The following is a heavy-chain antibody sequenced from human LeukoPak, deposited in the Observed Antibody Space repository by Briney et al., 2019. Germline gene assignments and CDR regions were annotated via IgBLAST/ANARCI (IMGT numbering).Heavy chain of an antibody. CDR3: ARAPIAAAGTDDY. Sequence: ASVKVSCKASGGTFSSYAISWVRQAPGQGLEWMGRIIPNSGGTNYAQKFQGRVTMTRDTSISTAYMELSRLRSDDTAVYYCARAPIAAAGTDDYWGQGTLVTVSS. D-gene: IGHD6-13*01. CDR1: GGTFSSYA. CDR2: IIPNSGGT. J-gene: IGHJ4*02. V-gene: IGHV1-2*02.